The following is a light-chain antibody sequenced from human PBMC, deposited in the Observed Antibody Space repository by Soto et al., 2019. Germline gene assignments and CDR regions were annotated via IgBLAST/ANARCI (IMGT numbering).Light chain of an antibody. CDR2: GAS. J-gene: IGKJ1*01. CDR1: QSVSSN. CDR3: HQYNNWPLTWT. Sequence: EIVMTQSPATLSVSPGGRATLSCRASQSVSSNLAWYQQKPGQAPRLLIYGASTRATGIPATFSGSGSGTEFTLTINSLQSEDFAVYYCHQYNNWPLTWTFGQGTKVDIK. V-gene: IGKV3-15*01.